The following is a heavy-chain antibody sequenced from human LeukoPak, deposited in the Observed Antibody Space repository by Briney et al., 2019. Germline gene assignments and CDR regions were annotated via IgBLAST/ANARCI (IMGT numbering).Heavy chain of an antibody. CDR2: IYYSGSI. CDR1: GGSISSSSYY. J-gene: IGHJ4*02. Sequence: SETLSLTCTVSGGSISSSSYYWGWIRQPPGKGLEWIGSIYYSGSIYYNPSLRSRVTISVDTSKNQFSLKLSSVTAADTAVYYCAMATLSGFDYWGQGTLVTVSS. CDR3: AMATLSGFDY. D-gene: IGHD5-24*01. V-gene: IGHV4-39*01.